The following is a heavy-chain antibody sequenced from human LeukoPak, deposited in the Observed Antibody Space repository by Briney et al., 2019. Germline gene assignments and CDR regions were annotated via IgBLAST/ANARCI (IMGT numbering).Heavy chain of an antibody. J-gene: IGHJ3*02. CDR2: IKQHGSEK. CDR3: ATFTGIGELRAYTFDI. V-gene: IGHV3-7*01. CDR1: GFTFRNSW. D-gene: IGHD1-7*01. Sequence: GGSLRLSCAASGFTFRNSWLSWVRQAPGKGLEWVANIKQHGSEKYYVDSVKGRFTISRDNAKNLLYLQMNSLRGEDTAVYYCATFTGIGELRAYTFDIWGQGTMVTVSS.